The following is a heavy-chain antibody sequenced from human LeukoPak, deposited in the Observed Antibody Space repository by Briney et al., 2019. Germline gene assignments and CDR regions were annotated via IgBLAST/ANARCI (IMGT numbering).Heavy chain of an antibody. CDR2: ISSSRSYI. D-gene: IGHD4-11*01. J-gene: IGHJ4*02. CDR1: GFTFSSYS. Sequence: PGGSLRLSCAASGFTFSSYSMNWVRQAPGKGLEWVSSISSSRSYIYYADSVKGRFTISRDNAKNSLYLQMNSLRAEDTAVYYCARDRNLNFGYWGQGTLVTVSS. V-gene: IGHV3-21*01. CDR3: ARDRNLNFGY.